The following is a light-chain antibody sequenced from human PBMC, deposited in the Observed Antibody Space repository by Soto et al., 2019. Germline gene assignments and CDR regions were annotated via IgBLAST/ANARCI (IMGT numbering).Light chain of an antibody. CDR3: AAWDDSLSYV. CDR2: RNN. Sequence: QSVLTQPPSASGTPGQRVTISCSGSSSNIGSNYVYWYQQLPGTAPKLLIYRNNQRPSGVPDRFSGSKSGTSASLAISGLRSEDEADYYCAAWDDSLSYVFGTGTQLTVL. J-gene: IGLJ1*01. CDR1: SSNIGSNY. V-gene: IGLV1-47*01.